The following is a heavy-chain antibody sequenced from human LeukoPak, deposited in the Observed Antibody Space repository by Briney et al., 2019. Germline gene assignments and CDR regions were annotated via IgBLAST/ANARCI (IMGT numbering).Heavy chain of an antibody. V-gene: IGHV5-51*04. CDR2: IYPGDSET. CDR3: ARLLTGATPADY. CDR1: GYSFTSYW. J-gene: IGHJ4*02. Sequence: GESLKISWKGSGYSFTSYWIGWVRQIPGKGLGWMGIIYPGDSETKYRPSFQGQVPISDGQPNSTAYLQRSSLKASDTGMYYWARLLTGATPADYWGQGTLVTVSS. D-gene: IGHD3-9*01.